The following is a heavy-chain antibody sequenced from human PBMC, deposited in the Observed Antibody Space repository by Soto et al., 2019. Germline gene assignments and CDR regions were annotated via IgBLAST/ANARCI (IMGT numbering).Heavy chain of an antibody. V-gene: IGHV6-1*01. Sequence: PSQTLSLTCAISGDSVSSNTSAWNWIRQSPSRCLWTLGRTYYRSKWYNDYAVSVKSRITINPDTSKNQFSLQLNSVTPEDTAVYYCARGKTYYYDSSGYYYVEWFDPWGQGTLVTVSS. CDR2: TYYRSKWYN. CDR3: ARGKTYYYDSSGYYYVEWFDP. J-gene: IGHJ5*02. D-gene: IGHD3-22*01. CDR1: GDSVSSNTSA.